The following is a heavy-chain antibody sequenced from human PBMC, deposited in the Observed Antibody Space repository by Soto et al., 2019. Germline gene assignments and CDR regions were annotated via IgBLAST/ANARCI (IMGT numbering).Heavy chain of an antibody. CDR1: GYTLTELS. CDR3: ARIIAADPSGMDV. V-gene: IGHV1-24*01. Sequence: VSVKVSCKVSGYTLTELSMHWVRQPPGKGLEWMGGFDPEDAETIYADSVKGRFTISRDNSKNTLYLQMNSLRAEDTAVYYCARIIAADPSGMDVWGQGTTVTVSS. CDR2: FDPEDAET. J-gene: IGHJ6*02. D-gene: IGHD6-13*01.